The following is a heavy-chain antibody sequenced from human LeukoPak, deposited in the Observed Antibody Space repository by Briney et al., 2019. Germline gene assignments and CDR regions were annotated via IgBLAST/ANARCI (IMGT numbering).Heavy chain of an antibody. CDR1: GYSISSGYY. Sequence: SETLSLTCAVSGYSISSGYYWGWIRQPPGKGLEWIGSIYHSGSTYYNPSLKSRVTISVDTSKNQFSLKLSPVTAADTAAYYCARQLVGYYDFWSGKRGAFDIWGQGTMVTVSS. CDR2: IYHSGST. J-gene: IGHJ3*02. V-gene: IGHV4-38-2*01. CDR3: ARQLVGYYDFWSGKRGAFDI. D-gene: IGHD3-3*01.